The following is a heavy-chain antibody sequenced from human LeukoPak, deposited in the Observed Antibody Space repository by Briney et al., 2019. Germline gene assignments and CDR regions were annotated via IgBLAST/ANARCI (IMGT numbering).Heavy chain of an antibody. CDR1: GLTFSSYA. CDR2: ISYDGSNK. Sequence: PGGSLRLSCAASGLTFSSYAMHWVRQAPGKGLEWVAVISYDGSNKYYADSVKGRFTISRDNSKNTLYLQMNSLRAEDTAVYYCARDRSLARTVTILDYWGQGTLVTVSS. J-gene: IGHJ4*02. D-gene: IGHD4-17*01. V-gene: IGHV3-30-3*01. CDR3: ARDRSLARTVTILDY.